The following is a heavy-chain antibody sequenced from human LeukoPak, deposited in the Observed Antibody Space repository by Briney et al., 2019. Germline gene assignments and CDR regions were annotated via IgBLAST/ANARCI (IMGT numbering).Heavy chain of an antibody. Sequence: HPGGSLRLSCVASGFSFTTHAMGWVRQAPGKGLEWVSHISGSGGSTKYSGSVKGRFTISRDNSKNTLYLQMNSLRAQDTAVYYCAKNDFWSGYYRYFDYWGQGTLVTVSS. CDR3: AKNDFWSGYYRYFDY. V-gene: IGHV3-23*01. D-gene: IGHD3-3*01. J-gene: IGHJ4*02. CDR1: GFSFTTHA. CDR2: ISGSGGST.